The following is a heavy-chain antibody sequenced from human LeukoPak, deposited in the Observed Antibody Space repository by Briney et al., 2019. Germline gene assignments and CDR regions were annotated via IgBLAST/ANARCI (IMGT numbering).Heavy chain of an antibody. CDR1: GFTFSNYA. CDR3: AKPVATAYYYGMDV. J-gene: IGHJ6*02. V-gene: IGHV3-23*01. D-gene: IGHD5-18*01. Sequence: QTGGSLRLSCAASGFTFSNYAMSWVRQAPGKGLEWVSAISSSGGSGGSTYYADSVKGRFTISRDNSKNTLYLQMNSLRAEDTALYYCAKPVATAYYYGMDVWGQGTTVTVSS. CDR2: ISSSGGSGGST.